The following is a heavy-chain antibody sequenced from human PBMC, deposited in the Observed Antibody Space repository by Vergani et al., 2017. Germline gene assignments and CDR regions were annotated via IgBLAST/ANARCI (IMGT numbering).Heavy chain of an antibody. J-gene: IGHJ3*02. CDR2: FDPEDGET. CDR3: ATPLSYYYDSSGAFDI. D-gene: IGHD3-22*01. Sequence: QFQLVQSGAEVKKPGASVKVSCKVSGYTLTELSMHWVRQAPGKGLEWMGGFDPEDGETIYAQKFQGRVTMTEDTSTDTAYMELSSLRSEDTAVYYCATPLSYYYDSSGAFDIWGQGTMVTVSS. CDR1: GYTLTELS. V-gene: IGHV1-24*01.